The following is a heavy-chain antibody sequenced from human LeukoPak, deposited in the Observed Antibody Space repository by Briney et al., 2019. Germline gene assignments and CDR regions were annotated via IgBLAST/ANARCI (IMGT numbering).Heavy chain of an antibody. J-gene: IGHJ5*02. D-gene: IGHD6-13*01. Sequence: SETLSLTCTVSDYSISSGYYWGWIRQPPGKGLEWIGSIYHSGSTYYNPSLKSRVTISVDTSKNQFSLKLSSVTAADTAVYYCARDRRVGAAAGVYNWFDPWGQGTLVTVSS. CDR1: DYSISSGYY. CDR2: IYHSGST. V-gene: IGHV4-38-2*02. CDR3: ARDRRVGAAAGVYNWFDP.